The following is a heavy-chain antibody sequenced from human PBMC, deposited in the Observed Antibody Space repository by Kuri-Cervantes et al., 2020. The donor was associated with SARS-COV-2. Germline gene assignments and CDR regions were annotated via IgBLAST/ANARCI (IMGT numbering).Heavy chain of an antibody. J-gene: IGHJ4*02. D-gene: IGHD2-2*02. V-gene: IGHV3-48*01. Sequence: GESLKISCAASGFTFSSYSMNWVRQAPGKGLEWVSYISSSSSTIYYADSVKGRFTNSRDNAKKSLYLQMNSLRAEDTAVYYCASPEVAIRGWGQGTLVTVSS. CDR1: GFTFSSYS. CDR2: ISSSSSTI. CDR3: ASPEVAIRG.